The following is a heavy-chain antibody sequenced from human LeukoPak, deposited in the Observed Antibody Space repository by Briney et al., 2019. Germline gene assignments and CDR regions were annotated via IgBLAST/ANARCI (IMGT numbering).Heavy chain of an antibody. D-gene: IGHD1-26*01. CDR1: GFTFRNYE. CDR2: ISKSGSPE. V-gene: IGHV3-48*03. Sequence: PGGSLRLSCATSGFTFRNYEMTWVRQSPGKGLEWVSYISKSGSPEYYAASVKGRFTISRDNAKNSLYLQMNSLRAEDTAVYYCARDLSVGSKPDLGFDYWGQGTLVTVSS. J-gene: IGHJ4*02. CDR3: ARDLSVGSKPDLGFDY.